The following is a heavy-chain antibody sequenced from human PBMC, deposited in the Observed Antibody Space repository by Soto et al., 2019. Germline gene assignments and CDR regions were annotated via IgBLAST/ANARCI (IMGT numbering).Heavy chain of an antibody. J-gene: IGHJ4*02. D-gene: IGHD1-1*01. CDR1: GSTFSSFA. Sequence: GGSLRLSCAASGSTFSSFAMNWVRQAPGKGLQWVSGIGISGYDKNYVDSVRGRFTVSRDNSKNTLFLQMNNLRAEDTAIYYCARGEYGRGWNDWGRRTLVTVSS. CDR2: IGISGYDK. V-gene: IGHV3-23*01. CDR3: ARGEYGRGWND.